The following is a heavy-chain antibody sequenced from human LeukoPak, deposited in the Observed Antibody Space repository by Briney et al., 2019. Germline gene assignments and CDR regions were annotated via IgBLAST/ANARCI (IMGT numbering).Heavy chain of an antibody. Sequence: GASVKVSCKASGYTFTSYGISWVRQAPGQGLEWMGWISAYNGNTNYAQKLQGRVTMTTDTSTSTAYMELRSLRSDDTAVYYCAKYRLYAEFGRGLDYWGQGTLVTVSS. J-gene: IGHJ4*02. CDR2: ISAYNGNT. CDR3: AKYRLYAEFGRGLDY. D-gene: IGHD3-10*01. CDR1: GYTFTSYG. V-gene: IGHV1-18*01.